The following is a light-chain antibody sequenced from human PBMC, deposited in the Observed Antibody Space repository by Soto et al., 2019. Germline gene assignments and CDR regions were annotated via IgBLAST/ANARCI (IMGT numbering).Light chain of an antibody. V-gene: IGLV2-11*01. Sequence: QSALTQPRSVSGSPGQSVTISCTGTSGDVGAYDRVSWYQHHPTKAPKLIIYDVTDRPSGVPYRFSGSKSDSTASLTISGLQTEDEADYYCCSYAGGSSWVFGGGTTVTVL. CDR3: CSYAGGSSWV. CDR2: DVT. J-gene: IGLJ3*02. CDR1: SGDVGAYDR.